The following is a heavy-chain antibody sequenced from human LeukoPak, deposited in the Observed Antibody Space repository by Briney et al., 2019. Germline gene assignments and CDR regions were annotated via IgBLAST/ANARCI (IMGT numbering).Heavy chain of an antibody. Sequence: GGSLRLSCAASGFTFSSYAMSWVRQAPGKGLEWVSAISGSGGSTYYADSVKGRFTISRDNSKNTLYLQMNSLRAEDTAVYYCAKDFGYCGGGCTNGGAFDIWGQGTMVTVSS. CDR2: ISGSGGST. J-gene: IGHJ3*02. V-gene: IGHV3-23*01. CDR1: GFTFSSYA. D-gene: IGHD2-21*02. CDR3: AKDFGYCGGGCTNGGAFDI.